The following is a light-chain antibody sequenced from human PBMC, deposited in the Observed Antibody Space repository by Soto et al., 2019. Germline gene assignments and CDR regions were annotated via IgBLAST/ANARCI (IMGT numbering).Light chain of an antibody. J-gene: IGKJ1*01. CDR1: QSVSSSY. V-gene: IGKV3-20*01. CDR3: QQYGSSTWT. Sequence: ESVLTQSAGTLSLSPGERATLSWRASQSVSSSYLAWYQQKPGQAPRLLIYGASSRATGIPDRFSGSGSGTDFTLTISRLEPEDFAVYYCQQYGSSTWTFGQGTKVDIK. CDR2: GAS.